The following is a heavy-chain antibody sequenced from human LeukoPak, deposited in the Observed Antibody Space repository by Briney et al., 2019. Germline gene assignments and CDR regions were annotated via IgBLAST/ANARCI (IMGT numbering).Heavy chain of an antibody. CDR2: INSDGYSL. CDR3: ARLGYNSSWYYFDY. D-gene: IGHD6-13*01. Sequence: GGSLRLSCAASGFTSSSYWMHWVRQAPGKGLVWVSRINSDGYSLSCADSVKGRFTISRDNAKNTLYLEMNSLRAEDTAVYYCARLGYNSSWYYFDYWGQGTLVTVSS. V-gene: IGHV3-74*01. CDR1: GFTSSSYW. J-gene: IGHJ4*02.